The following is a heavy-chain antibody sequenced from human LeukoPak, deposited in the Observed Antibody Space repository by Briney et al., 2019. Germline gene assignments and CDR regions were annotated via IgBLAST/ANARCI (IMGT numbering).Heavy chain of an antibody. J-gene: IGHJ4*02. Sequence: SETLSLTCTVSGGSISSYYWSWIRQPAGKGLEWIGRIYTSGSTNYNPSLKSRVTISVDKSKNQFPLKLSSVTAADTAVYYCARSPPYSSGWYFDYWGQGTLVTVSS. D-gene: IGHD6-19*01. V-gene: IGHV4-4*07. CDR2: IYTSGST. CDR1: GGSISSYY. CDR3: ARSPPYSSGWYFDY.